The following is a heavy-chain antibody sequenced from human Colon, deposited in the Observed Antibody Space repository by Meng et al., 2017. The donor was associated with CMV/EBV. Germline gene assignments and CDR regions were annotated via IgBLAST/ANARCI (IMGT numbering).Heavy chain of an antibody. J-gene: IGHJ4*02. CDR3: AREGSNLKGFDF. CDR1: GFNFNNYD. V-gene: IGHV3-23*01. CDR2: IGGGGFNA. D-gene: IGHD1-1*01. Sequence: GGSLRLSCSASGFNFNNYDMSWVRQAPGKGLEWVSSIGGGGFNAYYTEAVKGRFTISRDNSRNTLYLEVSSLRADDTAVYYCAREGSNLKGFDFWGQGILVTVSS.